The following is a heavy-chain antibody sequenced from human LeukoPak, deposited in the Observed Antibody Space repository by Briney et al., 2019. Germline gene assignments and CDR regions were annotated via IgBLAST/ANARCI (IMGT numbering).Heavy chain of an antibody. V-gene: IGHV3-33*01. CDR2: IWYDGSKK. J-gene: IGHJ5*02. CDR1: GFTFSNYG. Sequence: GGSLRLSWAASGFTFSNYGMHWVRQAPGKGLEWVAVIWYDGSKKYYVDSVKGRFTISRDNSKNTLYLEMNSLRAEDTAVYYCARSLERYYSGSGSYYMNNWFDPWGQGTLVTVSS. CDR3: ARSLERYYSGSGSYYMNNWFDP. D-gene: IGHD3-10*01.